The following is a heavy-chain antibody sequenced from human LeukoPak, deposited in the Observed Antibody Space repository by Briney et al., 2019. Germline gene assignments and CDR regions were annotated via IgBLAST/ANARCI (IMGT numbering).Heavy chain of an antibody. CDR1: GFTFSSYS. CDR2: VSSSSSYI. D-gene: IGHD3-9*01. Sequence: GGYLRLSCAAYGFTFSSYSMIRVRQAPGKGLEWVSSVSSSSSYIYYADSVKGRFTISRDNAKNSLYLQMNSLRAEDTAVYYCARERDILTGYLDYWGQGTLVTVSS. J-gene: IGHJ4*02. V-gene: IGHV3-21*01. CDR3: ARERDILTGYLDY.